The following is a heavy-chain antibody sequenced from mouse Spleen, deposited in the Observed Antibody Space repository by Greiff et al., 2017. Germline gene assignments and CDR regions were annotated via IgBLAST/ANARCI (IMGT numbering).Heavy chain of an antibody. J-gene: IGHJ1*01. D-gene: IGHD1-1*01. CDR2: IYPGSGNT. CDR3: ARSSRGAAVVAPYWYFDV. CDR1: GYTFTDYY. V-gene: IGHV1-76*01. Sequence: VQLQQSGAELVRPGASVKLSCKASGYTFTDYYINWVKQRPGQGLEWIARIYPGSGNTYYNEKFKGKATLTAEKSSSTAYMQLSSLTSEDSAVYFCARSSRGAAVVAPYWYFDVWGAGTTVTVSS.